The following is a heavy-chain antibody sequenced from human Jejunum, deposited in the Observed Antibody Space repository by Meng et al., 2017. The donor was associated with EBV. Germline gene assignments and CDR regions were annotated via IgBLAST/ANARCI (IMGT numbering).Heavy chain of an antibody. J-gene: IGHJ4*02. D-gene: IGHD3-16*02. CDR1: RGSFSGYY. CDR2: INHSGST. CDR3: ARVAFSYTTRSLDS. V-gene: IGHV4-34*01. Sequence: QVQLNQWGAGLLKPSETLSLTCAVYRGSFSGYYWSWIRQHPGKGLEWIGEINHSGSTNYNPSLRSRVTISVETSKNQFSLRLNSVTAADTAVYYCARVAFSYTTRSLDSWGQGTLVTVSS.